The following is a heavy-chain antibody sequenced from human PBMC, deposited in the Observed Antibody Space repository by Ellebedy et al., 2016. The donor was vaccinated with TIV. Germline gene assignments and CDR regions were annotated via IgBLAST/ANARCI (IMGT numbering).Heavy chain of an antibody. V-gene: IGHV5-51*01. Sequence: GESLKISCKGSGYSFSRYWIGWVRQMPGKGPGCMGIIYPGDSETRYSPSFQGQVTISADKSISTAYLQWSSLKASDTAMYYCTRRTSSGYDYWGQGTLVTVSS. CDR1: GYSFSRYW. J-gene: IGHJ4*02. CDR3: TRRTSSGYDY. D-gene: IGHD6-19*01. CDR2: IYPGDSET.